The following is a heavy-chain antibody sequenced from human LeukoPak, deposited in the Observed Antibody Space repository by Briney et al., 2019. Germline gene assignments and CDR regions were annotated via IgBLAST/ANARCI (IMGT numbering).Heavy chain of an antibody. CDR2: IYSGGST. Sequence: GGSLRLSCAASGFTVSSNYMSWVRQAPGKGLEWVSVIYSGGSTYYADSVKGRFTISRDNSKNTLYLQMNSLRAEDTAVYYCAREVWFGELYFDYWGQGTLVTVSS. CDR1: GFTVSSNY. D-gene: IGHD3-10*01. J-gene: IGHJ4*02. V-gene: IGHV3-66*01. CDR3: AREVWFGELYFDY.